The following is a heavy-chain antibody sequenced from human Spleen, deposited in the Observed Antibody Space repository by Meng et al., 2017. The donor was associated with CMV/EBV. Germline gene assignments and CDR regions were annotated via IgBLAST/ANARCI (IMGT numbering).Heavy chain of an antibody. CDR3: ARMPSNTIDI. Sequence: CSVYGGSFSYSGYYWSWIRQPPGKGLEWIGEINHRGTANYIPSLKSRLTMSIDTSKNQFSLKLTSVTAADTATYFCARMPSNTIDIWGQGNLVTVSS. CDR1: GGSFSYSGYY. CDR2: INHRGTA. J-gene: IGHJ4*02. D-gene: IGHD2-2*01. V-gene: IGHV4-34*01.